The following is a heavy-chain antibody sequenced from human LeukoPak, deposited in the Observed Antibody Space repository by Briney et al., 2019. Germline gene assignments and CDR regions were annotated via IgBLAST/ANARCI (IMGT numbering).Heavy chain of an antibody. V-gene: IGHV4-4*09. D-gene: IGHD6-19*01. CDR2: IYSSENT. CDR1: GGSVSSYY. J-gene: IGHJ2*01. Sequence: SETLSLTCTVSGGSVSSYYWSWIRQPPGKGLEWIGYIYSSENTKYNSSLESRVTMSEDTSRNQVFLKLSSVTAADTAVYYCARFHSGPSGWYVLWYFDLWGRGTLVTVSS. CDR3: ARFHSGPSGWYVLWYFDL.